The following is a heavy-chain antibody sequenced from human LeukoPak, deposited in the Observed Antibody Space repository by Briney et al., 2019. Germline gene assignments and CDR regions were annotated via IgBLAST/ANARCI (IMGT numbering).Heavy chain of an antibody. CDR2: ISSSSSYI. CDR1: GFTFSSYS. J-gene: IGHJ4*02. D-gene: IGHD5-18*01. CDR3: AKRPIQPWTFDY. Sequence: GGSLRLSCAASGFTFSSYSMNWVRQAPGKGLEWVSSISSSSSYIYYADSVKGRFTISRDNSKNTLYLQMNSLRAEDTAVYFCAKRPIQPWTFDYWGQGTLVTVSS. V-gene: IGHV3-21*04.